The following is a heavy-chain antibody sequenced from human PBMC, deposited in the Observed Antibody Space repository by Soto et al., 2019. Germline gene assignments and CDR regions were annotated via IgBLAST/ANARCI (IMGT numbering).Heavy chain of an antibody. CDR1: GGSISSSSHY. Sequence: PSETLSLTCTVPGGSISSSSHYWGWIRQPPGKGLEWIGTMSYSGSTYYNPSLKSRVTISVDTSKTQLSLKLSSVTAADTAVYYCASSGSYFSFDYWGQGTLVTVS. D-gene: IGHD1-26*01. V-gene: IGHV4-39*01. CDR3: ASSGSYFSFDY. J-gene: IGHJ4*02. CDR2: MSYSGST.